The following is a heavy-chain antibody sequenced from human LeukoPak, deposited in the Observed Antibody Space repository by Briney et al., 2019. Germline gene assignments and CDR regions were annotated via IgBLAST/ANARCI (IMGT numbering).Heavy chain of an antibody. CDR2: IRYDGSNK. J-gene: IGHJ4*02. CDR3: AKDLSYSSSSLSDY. Sequence: GGSLRLSCAASGFTFSSYGMHWVRQAPGKGLEWVAFIRYDGSNKYYADSVKGRFTISRDNSKNTLYLQMNSLRAEDTAVYYCAKDLSYSSSSLSDYWGQGTLVTVSS. D-gene: IGHD6-6*01. V-gene: IGHV3-30*02. CDR1: GFTFSSYG.